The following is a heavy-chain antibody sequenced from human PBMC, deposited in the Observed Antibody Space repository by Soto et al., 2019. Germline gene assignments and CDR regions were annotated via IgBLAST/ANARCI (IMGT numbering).Heavy chain of an antibody. V-gene: IGHV1-2*02. CDR3: ARDSVGYCSRTRCYGQGYFDY. J-gene: IGHJ4*02. CDR2: INPISGGT. Sequence: QVHLVQSGAEVKKPGDSVKVSCKASGYTFTDYYIHWVRQAPGQGLECMAWINPISGGTNYAQKFQGRVTMTRDTSITTTYMELSRLTSDDTAVYYCARDSVGYCSRTRCYGQGYFDYWGQGALVTVSS. CDR1: GYTFTDYY. D-gene: IGHD2-2*03.